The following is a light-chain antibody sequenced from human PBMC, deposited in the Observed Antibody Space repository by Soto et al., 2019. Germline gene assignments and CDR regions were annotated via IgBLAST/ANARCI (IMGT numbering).Light chain of an antibody. J-gene: IGKJ1*01. CDR2: KAS. CDR1: QSIDSW. Sequence: DIQMTQSPSTMYASVGDRVTITCRASQSIDSWLAWYQQKPGKAPKFLMYKASNLESGVPSRFIGSGSETEFTLTISSLQPDDFAIYYCQHYKSYPWTFGQGTKVDIK. CDR3: QHYKSYPWT. V-gene: IGKV1-5*03.